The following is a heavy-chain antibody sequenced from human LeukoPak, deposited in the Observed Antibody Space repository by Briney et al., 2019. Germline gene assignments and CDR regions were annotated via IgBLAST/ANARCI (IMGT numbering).Heavy chain of an antibody. J-gene: IGHJ4*02. CDR1: GFTFSNYW. Sequence: PGGSLRLSCAASGFTFSNYWIHWVRQAPGKGLVWVSRINRDGSSTSYADSVKGRFTISRDNAKNTLYLQMNSLRAEDTAVYYCARDGYCSSTSCYYFDYWGQGTLVTVSS. D-gene: IGHD2-2*01. V-gene: IGHV3-74*01. CDR2: INRDGSST. CDR3: ARDGYCSSTSCYYFDY.